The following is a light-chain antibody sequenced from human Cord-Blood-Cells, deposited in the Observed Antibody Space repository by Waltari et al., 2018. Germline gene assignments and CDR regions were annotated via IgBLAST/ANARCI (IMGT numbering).Light chain of an antibody. CDR2: WAS. CDR1: QSVLYSSNNKNY. CDR3: QQYYSTPLT. J-gene: IGKJ4*01. Sequence: DIVMNQSPDSLAVSLGARAPINRKSSQSVLYSSNNKNYLAWYQQKPGQPPKLLIYWASTRESGVPDRFSGSGSGTDFTLTISSLQAEDVAVYYCQQYYSTPLTFGGGTKVEIK. V-gene: IGKV4-1*01.